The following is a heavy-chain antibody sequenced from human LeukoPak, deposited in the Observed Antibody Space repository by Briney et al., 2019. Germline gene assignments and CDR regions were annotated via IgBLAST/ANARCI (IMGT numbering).Heavy chain of an antibody. J-gene: IGHJ5*02. CDR1: GFTFSSYA. CDR2: ISGSGGST. Sequence: QPGGSLRLSCAASGFTFSSYAMSWVRKAPGKGLEWVSAISGSGGSTYYADAVKGRFTISRDNSKNTLYLQMNSLRAEDTAVYYCAKGEQWLVRNNWFDPWGQGTLVTVSS. V-gene: IGHV3-23*01. D-gene: IGHD6-19*01. CDR3: AKGEQWLVRNNWFDP.